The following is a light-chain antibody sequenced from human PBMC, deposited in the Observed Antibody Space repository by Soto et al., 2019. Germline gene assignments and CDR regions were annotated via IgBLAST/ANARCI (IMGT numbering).Light chain of an antibody. Sequence: DIQMTQSPSSLSASVGDRVTITCQASQDIKNYLNWYQQKSGKAPKLLIYDASDLETGVPSRFSGSGSGTDFTFTINSLQPDDFATYYCQQYNSYGTFGQGTKVDIK. V-gene: IGKV1-33*01. CDR2: DAS. CDR1: QDIKNY. CDR3: QQYNSYGT. J-gene: IGKJ1*01.